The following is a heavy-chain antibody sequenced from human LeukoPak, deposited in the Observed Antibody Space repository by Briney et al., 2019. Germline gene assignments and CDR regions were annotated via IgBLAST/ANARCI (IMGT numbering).Heavy chain of an antibody. J-gene: IGHJ4*02. V-gene: IGHV3-48*02. Sequence: GGSLGLSCAASAFTFSSHTITCVRQAPGKGLEWVSFISPTGGAIYYADSVKGRFTISRDNAKNSLYLQMNSLRDEDTAVYYCARVRSGWSEDYWGQGPLVTVSS. CDR1: AFTFSSHT. CDR3: ARVRSGWSEDY. CDR2: ISPTGGAI. D-gene: IGHD6-19*01.